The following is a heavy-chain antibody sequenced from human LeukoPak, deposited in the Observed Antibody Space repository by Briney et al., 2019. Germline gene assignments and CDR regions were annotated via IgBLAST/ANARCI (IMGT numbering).Heavy chain of an antibody. CDR2: IYTSGST. J-gene: IGHJ5*02. CDR1: GGSISSGSYY. CDR3: ARGEDWFDP. V-gene: IGHV4-61*02. Sequence: KPSETLSLTCTVSGGSISSGSYYWSWIRQPAGKGLEWIGRIYTSGSTNYNPSLKSRVTISVDTSKNQFSLKLSSVTAADTAVYYCARGEDWFDPWGQGTLVTVSS.